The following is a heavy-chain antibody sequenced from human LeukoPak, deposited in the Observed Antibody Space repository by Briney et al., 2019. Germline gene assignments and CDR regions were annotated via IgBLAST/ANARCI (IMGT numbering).Heavy chain of an antibody. Sequence: GGSLRLSCAASGFTVSSNYMSWVRQAPGKGLEWVSVIYSGGSTYYADSVKGRFTISRDNSKNTLYLQMNSLRAEDTAVYYCARELRSHYYSYGMDVWGQGTTVTVSS. V-gene: IGHV3-53*01. D-gene: IGHD2/OR15-2a*01. CDR3: ARELRSHYYSYGMDV. CDR2: IYSGGST. J-gene: IGHJ6*02. CDR1: GFTVSSNY.